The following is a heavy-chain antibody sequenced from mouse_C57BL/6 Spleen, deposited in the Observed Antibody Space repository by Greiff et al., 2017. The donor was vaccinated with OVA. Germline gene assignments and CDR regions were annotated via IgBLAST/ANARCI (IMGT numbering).Heavy chain of an antibody. V-gene: IGHV1-55*01. J-gene: IGHJ2*01. CDR3: AVADREGDYDY. Sequence: QVKLLQPGAELVKPGASVKMSCKASGFTFTSYWITWVKQRPGQGLEWIGNIDPGGGSTKYIENFKSKATLTVDKSSNTAYMQLSSLTSEDYAVYYCAVADREGDYDYWGQGTTLTVSS. D-gene: IGHD2-13*01. CDR2: IDPGGGST. CDR1: GFTFTSYW.